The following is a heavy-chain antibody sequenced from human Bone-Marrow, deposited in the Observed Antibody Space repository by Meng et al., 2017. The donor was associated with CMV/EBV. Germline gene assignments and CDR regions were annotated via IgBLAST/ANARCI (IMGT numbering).Heavy chain of an antibody. CDR3: ARLMLDYNDYFDH. J-gene: IGHJ4*02. V-gene: IGHV3-11*01. CDR2: ISSSGQTK. Sequence: GESLKISCTASGFTFGDYAMSWVRQAPGKGPEWVAFISSSGQTKEYEDSVKGRFTISRDNAKNSLYLQMNSLRAEDTAVYYCARLMLDYNDYFDHWGQGTLATVSS. CDR1: GFTFGDYA. D-gene: IGHD4-11*01.